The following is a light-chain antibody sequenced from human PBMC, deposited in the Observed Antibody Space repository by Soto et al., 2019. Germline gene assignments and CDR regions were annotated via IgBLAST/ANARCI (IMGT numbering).Light chain of an antibody. CDR1: QTICAF. V-gene: IGKV1-5*03. CDR2: KAS. Sequence: QMTQSPSTLSASVGERVTITCRASQTICAFLAWYQLKPGKAPNLLISKASNLQDGVPSRFSGSGSGTEFTLTITSLQPDDFATYYCQHYNSWAFGQGTKVEIK. CDR3: QHYNSWA. J-gene: IGKJ1*01.